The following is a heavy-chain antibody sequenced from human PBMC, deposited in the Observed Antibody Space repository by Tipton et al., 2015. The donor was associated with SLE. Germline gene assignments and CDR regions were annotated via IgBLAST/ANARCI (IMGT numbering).Heavy chain of an antibody. CDR2: IYYNGGT. CDR1: GASISSSDYS. V-gene: IGHV4-39*01. D-gene: IGHD2-15*01. Sequence: TLSLTCNVSGASISSSDYSWGWMRQPPGEGLEWIGTIYYNGGTHSNPSLKSRVSISVDTSKNQLSLKLISVTAADTAVYFCARLVGCYARWGQGSLVTVSS. CDR3: ARLVGCYAR. J-gene: IGHJ4*02.